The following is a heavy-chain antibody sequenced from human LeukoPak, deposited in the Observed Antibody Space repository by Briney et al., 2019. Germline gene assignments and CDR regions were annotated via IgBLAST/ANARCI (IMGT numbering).Heavy chain of an antibody. CDR2: IYYSGST. CDR1: GGSISSYY. Sequence: SETLSLTCTVFGGSISSYYSGWIRQPPGKGLEWIGSIYYSGSTNYTPSLKSRVTISVDTSKNQFSLKLSSVTAADTAVYYCARAWRIVGASYYYYMDVWAKGPRSPSP. D-gene: IGHD1-26*01. CDR3: ARAWRIVGASYYYYMDV. V-gene: IGHV4-59*01. J-gene: IGHJ6*03.